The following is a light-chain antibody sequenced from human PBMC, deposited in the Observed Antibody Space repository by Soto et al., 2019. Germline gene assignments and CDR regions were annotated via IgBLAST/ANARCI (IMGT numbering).Light chain of an antibody. J-gene: IGKJ2*01. CDR3: HQYGSSPPFT. CDR1: QSISGSY. V-gene: IGKV3-20*01. CDR2: GAS. Sequence: DIVLTQSPGTLSLSPGERATLSCRASQSISGSYLAWYQQKSGQAPKLLIYGASSRATGIPDRFSGSGSGTDFTLTISRLEPEDFAVYFCHQYGSSPPFTFGQGTNLEIK.